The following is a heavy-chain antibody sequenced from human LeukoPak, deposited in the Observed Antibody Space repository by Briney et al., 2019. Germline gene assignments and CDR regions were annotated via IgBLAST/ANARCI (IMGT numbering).Heavy chain of an antibody. Sequence: GGSLRLSCAASGFTFSSYAMSWVRQAPGKGLEWVSAISGSGGSTYYADSVKGRFTISRDNSKSTLYLQMNSLRAEDTAVYYCAKVGSGWYRAAYYFDYWGQGTLVTVSS. D-gene: IGHD6-19*01. CDR1: GFTFSSYA. J-gene: IGHJ4*02. V-gene: IGHV3-23*01. CDR3: AKVGSGWYRAAYYFDY. CDR2: ISGSGGST.